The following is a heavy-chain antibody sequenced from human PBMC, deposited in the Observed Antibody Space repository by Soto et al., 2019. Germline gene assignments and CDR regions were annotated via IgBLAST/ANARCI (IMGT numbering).Heavy chain of an antibody. CDR3: AKDGSGSYRKYYFDY. Sequence: GGSLRLSCAASGFTFSSYAMSWVRQAPGKGLEWVSAISGSGGSTYYADSVKGRFTISRDNSKNTLYLQMNSLRAEDTAVYYCAKDGSGSYRKYYFDYWGQGTLVTVSS. CDR1: GFTFSSYA. D-gene: IGHD3-10*01. J-gene: IGHJ4*02. V-gene: IGHV3-23*01. CDR2: ISGSGGST.